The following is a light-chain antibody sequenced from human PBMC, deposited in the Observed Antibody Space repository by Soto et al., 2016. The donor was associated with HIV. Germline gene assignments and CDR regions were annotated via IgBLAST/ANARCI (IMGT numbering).Light chain of an antibody. CDR1: NIGSKS. CDR2: DDS. CDR3: QVWHTSSDVV. J-gene: IGLJ2*01. V-gene: IGLV3-21*03. Sequence: SYVLTQPPSVSVAPGKTANISCGGNNIGSKSVYWYQQKPGQAPVLVVYDDSDRPSGIPERFSGSNSGNTATLTISRVEAGDEADYYCQVWHTSSDVVFGGGTKLTVL.